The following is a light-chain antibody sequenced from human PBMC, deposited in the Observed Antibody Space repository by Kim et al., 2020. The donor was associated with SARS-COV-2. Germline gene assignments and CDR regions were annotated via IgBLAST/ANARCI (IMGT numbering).Light chain of an antibody. CDR3: QQRSNWPPMYT. CDR2: DAS. J-gene: IGKJ2*01. Sequence: EIVLTQSPATLSLSPGERATLSCRASQSVSSYLAWYQQKPGQAPRLLIYDASNGATGIPARFSGSGSGTDFTLTISSLEPEDFAVYYCQQRSNWPPMYTVGQGTKLEI. CDR1: QSVSSY. V-gene: IGKV3-11*01.